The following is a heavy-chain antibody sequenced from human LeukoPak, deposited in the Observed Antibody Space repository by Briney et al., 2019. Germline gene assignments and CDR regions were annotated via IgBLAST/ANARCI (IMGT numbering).Heavy chain of an antibody. J-gene: IGHJ4*02. D-gene: IGHD6-13*01. CDR3: ARGAAGFDY. CDR2: MGKTAGDT. V-gene: IGHV3-13*04. CDR1: GFTFSTYD. Sequence: PGGSLRLSCAASGFTFSTYDMHWVRQATGKGLEWVSGMGKTAGDTYYSGSVKGRFTISRENAKNSVYLEMNSLEAGDTAVYYSARGAAGFDYWGQGTLVTVSS.